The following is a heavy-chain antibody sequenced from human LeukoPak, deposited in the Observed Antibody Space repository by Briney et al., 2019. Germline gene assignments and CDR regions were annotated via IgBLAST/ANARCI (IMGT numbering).Heavy chain of an antibody. CDR1: GFTFSSYE. Sequence: GGSLRLSCAASGFTFSSYEMNWVRQAPGKGLEWVSYISSSGSTIYYADSVKGRFTISRDNAKSSLYLQMNSLRAEDTAVYYCARDQTAYGSGSYHEYYYYYGMDVWGQGTTVTVSS. D-gene: IGHD3-10*01. CDR3: ARDQTAYGSGSYHEYYYYYGMDV. CDR2: ISSSGSTI. V-gene: IGHV3-48*03. J-gene: IGHJ6*02.